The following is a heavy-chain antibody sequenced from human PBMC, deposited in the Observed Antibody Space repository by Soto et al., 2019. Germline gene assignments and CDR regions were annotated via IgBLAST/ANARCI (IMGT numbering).Heavy chain of an antibody. J-gene: IGHJ5*02. CDR2: IYYSGST. CDR1: GVSITSSSYY. D-gene: IGHD1-26*01. CDR3: ATQEVGGSYVYTFDP. V-gene: IGHV4-39*01. Sequence: SETLSLTCTVSGVSITSSSYYWGWIRQPPGKGLEWIGSIYYSGSTYYNPSLKSRVTISVDTSKNQFSLKLSSVTAADTSVYYCATQEVGGSYVYTFDPWGQGTLVTVSS.